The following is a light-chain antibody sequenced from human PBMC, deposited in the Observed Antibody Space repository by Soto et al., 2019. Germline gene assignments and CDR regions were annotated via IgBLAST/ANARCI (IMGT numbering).Light chain of an antibody. CDR1: SSDVGYYDY. CDR2: EVT. Sequence: QSVLTQPPSASGFPGQSVTISCTGTSSDVGYYDYVSWYQQHPGKAPKLVIYEVTKRPSGVPDRVSASKSGNTASLTVSGLRAEDEADYYCSSYAGSTNSVFGSWTKVTVL. V-gene: IGLV2-8*01. J-gene: IGLJ1*01. CDR3: SSYAGSTNSV.